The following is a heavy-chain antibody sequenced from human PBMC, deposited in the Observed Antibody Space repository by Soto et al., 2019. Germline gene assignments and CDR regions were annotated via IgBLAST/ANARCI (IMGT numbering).Heavy chain of an antibody. CDR2: MNPNSGNT. J-gene: IGHJ4*02. V-gene: IGHV1-8*01. D-gene: IGHD6-19*01. Sequence: EASVKVSCKASGYTFTSYDINWVRQATGQGLEWMGWMNPNSGNTGYAQKFQGRVTMTRNTSISTAYMELSSLRSEDTAVYYCARGYEGSGWSDYWGQGTLVTVSS. CDR1: GYTFTSYD. CDR3: ARGYEGSGWSDY.